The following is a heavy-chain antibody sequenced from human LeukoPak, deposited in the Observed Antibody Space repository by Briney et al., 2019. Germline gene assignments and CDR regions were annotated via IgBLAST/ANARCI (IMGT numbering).Heavy chain of an antibody. V-gene: IGHV1-2*02. Sequence: ASVNVSCKASGYTFTGYYMHWVRQAPGQELEWMGWINSNSGGTNDAQKFQGRVTMTRDTSVSTAYMELSRLRSDDTAVYYCASVGGHYVSYWGQGPLVTVSS. CDR2: INSNSGGT. J-gene: IGHJ4*02. CDR3: ASVGGHYVSY. CDR1: GYTFTGYY. D-gene: IGHD4-17*01.